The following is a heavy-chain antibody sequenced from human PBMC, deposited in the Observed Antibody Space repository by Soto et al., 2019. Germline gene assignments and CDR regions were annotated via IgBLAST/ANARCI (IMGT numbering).Heavy chain of an antibody. J-gene: IGHJ6*02. CDR1: GGSISSSNW. V-gene: IGHV4-4*02. D-gene: IGHD6-13*01. Sequence: SETLSLTCAVSGGSISSSNWWSWVRQPPGKGLEWIGEIYHSGSTNYNPSLKSRVTISVDKSKNQFSLKLSSVTAADTAVYYCARARAAAGTFWSYYSYYGMDVWGQGTTV. CDR2: IYHSGST. CDR3: ARARAAAGTFWSYYSYYGMDV.